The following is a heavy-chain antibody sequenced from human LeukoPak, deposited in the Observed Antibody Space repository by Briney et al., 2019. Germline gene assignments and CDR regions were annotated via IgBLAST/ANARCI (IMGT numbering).Heavy chain of an antibody. CDR1: GFTFSSYT. CDR3: AKDPRYCSSTSRVDY. D-gene: IGHD2-2*01. V-gene: IGHV3-23*01. CDR2: ISGSGGST. J-gene: IGHJ4*02. Sequence: PGGSLRLSCAASGFTFSSYTMSWVRQALGQGLEWVSAISGSGGSTYYADSVKGRFTISRDNSKNTLYLQMNSLRAEDTAVYYCAKDPRYCSSTSRVDYWGQGTLVTVSS.